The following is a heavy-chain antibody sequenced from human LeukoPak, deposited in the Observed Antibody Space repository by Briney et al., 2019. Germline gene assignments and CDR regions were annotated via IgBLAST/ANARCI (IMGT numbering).Heavy chain of an antibody. Sequence: EASVKVSCKASGYTFTSYGISWVRQAPGQGLEWMGWISAYNGNTNYAQKLQGRVTMTTDTSTSTAYMELRSLRSDDTAVYYCARTLPIVALSIAAAGTFDYWGQGTLVTVSS. CDR1: GYTFTSYG. CDR3: ARTLPIVALSIAAAGTFDY. CDR2: ISAYNGNT. D-gene: IGHD6-13*01. V-gene: IGHV1-18*01. J-gene: IGHJ4*02.